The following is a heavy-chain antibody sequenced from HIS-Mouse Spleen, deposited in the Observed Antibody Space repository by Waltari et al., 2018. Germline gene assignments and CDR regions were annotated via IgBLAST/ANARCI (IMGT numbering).Heavy chain of an antibody. CDR2: IDYSGGT. V-gene: IGHV4-39*07. Sequence: QLQLQESGPGLVKPSETLSLTCTVSAGSICSSSYYWGWIRQPPGKGLEWIGSIDYSGGTYSNPSLKSRVTISVDTSKNQFSLKLSSVTAADTAVYYCAREIPYSSSWYDWYFDLWGRGTLVTVSS. CDR1: AGSICSSSYY. D-gene: IGHD6-13*01. CDR3: AREIPYSSSWYDWYFDL. J-gene: IGHJ2*01.